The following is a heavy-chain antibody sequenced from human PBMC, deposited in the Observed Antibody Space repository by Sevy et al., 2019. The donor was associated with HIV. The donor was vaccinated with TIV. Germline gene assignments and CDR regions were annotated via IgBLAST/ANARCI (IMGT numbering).Heavy chain of an antibody. D-gene: IGHD3-3*01. CDR3: GRGKMGYLITLSGVVIMTPVGY. CDR1: GFTFRDYA. CDR2: IRGKTYGGTA. V-gene: IGHV3-49*04. J-gene: IGHJ4*02. Sequence: GGSLRLSCTSSGFTFRDYAMTWVRQAPGKGLEWVGFIRGKTYGGTAQYAASVKGRFTISRDDSKSIAYLQMNSLKTEDTAVYFCGRGKMGYLITLSGVVIMTPVGYWGQGTLVTVSS.